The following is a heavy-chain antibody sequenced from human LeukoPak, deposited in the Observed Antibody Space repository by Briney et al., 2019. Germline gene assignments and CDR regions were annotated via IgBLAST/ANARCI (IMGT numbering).Heavy chain of an antibody. CDR1: GFTFSSYG. J-gene: IGHJ4*02. CDR2: IRYDGSNK. CDR3: AKGDGGLGACSSTSCYRERVFDY. V-gene: IGHV3-30*02. D-gene: IGHD2-2*02. Sequence: GGSLRLSCAASGFTFSSYGMHWVRQAPGKGLEWVAFIRYDGSNKYYADSVKGRFTISRDNSKNTLYLQMNSLRAEDTAVYYCAKGDGGLGACSSTSCYRERVFDYWGQGTLVTVSS.